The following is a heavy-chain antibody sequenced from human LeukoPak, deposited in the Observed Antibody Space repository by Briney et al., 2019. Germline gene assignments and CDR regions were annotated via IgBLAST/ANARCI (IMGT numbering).Heavy chain of an antibody. CDR3: ANEAHRHLDLHN. CDR1: GFTLRHFA. CDR2: IASDGDT. V-gene: IGHV3-23*01. Sequence: PGGSLRLSCAASGFTLRHFAMNWVRQAPGKGLEWVSSIASDGDTFYAGSVKGRFTISRDISTNTPHLQMNSLRADDTAIYFCANEAHRHLDLHNWGQGTLVTVST. J-gene: IGHJ4*02.